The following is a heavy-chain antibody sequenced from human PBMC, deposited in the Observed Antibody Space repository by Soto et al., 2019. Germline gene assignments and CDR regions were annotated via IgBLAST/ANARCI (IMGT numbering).Heavy chain of an antibody. V-gene: IGHV3-33*01. J-gene: IGHJ6*02. D-gene: IGHD4-17*01. CDR3: ARDPARDYGDYIYYYGMDV. CDR2: IWYDGSNK. Sequence: QVQLVESGGGVVQPGRSLRLSCAASGFTFSSYGMHWVRQAPGKGLEWVAVIWYDGSNKYYADSVKGRFTISRDNSKNTLYLQMNSLRAEDTAVYYCARDPARDYGDYIYYYGMDVWGQGTTVTVSS. CDR1: GFTFSSYG.